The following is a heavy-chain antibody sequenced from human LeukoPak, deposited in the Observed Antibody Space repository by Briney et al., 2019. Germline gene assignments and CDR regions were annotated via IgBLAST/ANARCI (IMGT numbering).Heavy chain of an antibody. Sequence: SETLSLTCTVSGGSISSYYWSWIRQTPGKGLEWIGYIYYSGSTNYNPSLKSRVTISVDTSKNQFSLKLSSVTAADTAVYYCARASYGPRFDYWGRGILVTVSS. J-gene: IGHJ4*01. CDR1: GGSISSYY. CDR3: ARASYGPRFDY. CDR2: IYYSGST. V-gene: IGHV4-59*01. D-gene: IGHD2-8*01.